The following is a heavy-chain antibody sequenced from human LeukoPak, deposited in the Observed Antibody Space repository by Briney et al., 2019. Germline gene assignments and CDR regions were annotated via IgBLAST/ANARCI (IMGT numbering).Heavy chain of an antibody. CDR1: GGSISSSSYY. D-gene: IGHD6-13*01. CDR2: IYYSGST. CDR3: ARAGRGSSWYGY. Sequence: SETLSLTCTVSGGSISSSSYYWGWIRQPPGKGLEWIGSIYYSGSTYYNPSLKSRVTISVDTSKNQFSLKLSSVTAADTAVYYCARAGRGSSWYGYWGQGTLVTVSS. V-gene: IGHV4-39*07. J-gene: IGHJ4*02.